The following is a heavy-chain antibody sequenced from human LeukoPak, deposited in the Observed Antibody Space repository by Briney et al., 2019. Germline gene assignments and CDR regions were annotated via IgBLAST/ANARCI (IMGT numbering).Heavy chain of an antibody. Sequence: ASVKVSCKASGYTFTGYYMHWVRQAPGQGLEWMGWINPDNGGTNYAQKFQGWVTMTRDMSISTAYMELSRLRSDDTAVYYCARDPSNSGYDYLYYFDYWGQGTLVTVSS. J-gene: IGHJ4*02. D-gene: IGHD5-12*01. CDR3: ARDPSNSGYDYLYYFDY. CDR1: GYTFTGYY. CDR2: INPDNGGT. V-gene: IGHV1-2*04.